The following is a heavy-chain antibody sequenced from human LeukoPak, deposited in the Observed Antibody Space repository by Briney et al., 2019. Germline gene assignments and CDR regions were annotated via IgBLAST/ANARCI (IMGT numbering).Heavy chain of an antibody. V-gene: IGHV1-24*01. CDR2: FDPEDGQT. J-gene: IGHJ3*02. CDR1: GYTLTELS. CDR3: ADDAFDI. Sequence: ASVRVSCEVSGYTLTELSMHWVRQAPGKGLEWMGGFDPEDGQTIYAQKFQGRVTMTEDTSTDTAYMELSSLRSEDTAVYFCADDAFDIWGQGTMVTVSS.